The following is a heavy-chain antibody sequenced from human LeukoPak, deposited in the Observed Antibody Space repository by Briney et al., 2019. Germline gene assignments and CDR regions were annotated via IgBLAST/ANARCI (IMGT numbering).Heavy chain of an antibody. Sequence: PGGSLRLSCAASGFTLDDYGRHWVRQAPGKGLEWVSGISWNGGSVAYAESVEGRFTISRDNAKNSLHLQLNSLRAEDTAVYYCARRSGVHAFDMWGQGTMVTVSP. D-gene: IGHD3-10*01. CDR2: ISWNGGSV. CDR3: ARRSGVHAFDM. CDR1: GFTLDDYG. V-gene: IGHV3-20*04. J-gene: IGHJ3*02.